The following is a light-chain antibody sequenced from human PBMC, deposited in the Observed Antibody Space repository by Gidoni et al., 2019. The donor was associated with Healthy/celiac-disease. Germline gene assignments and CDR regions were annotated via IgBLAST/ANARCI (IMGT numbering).Light chain of an antibody. CDR1: QDISNY. CDR3: QQYDNLPSFT. J-gene: IGKJ3*01. CDR2: DAS. V-gene: IGKV1-33*01. Sequence: DIQMTQSTSSLSASVGDRVTITCQASQDISNYLNWYPQKPGKAPKLLIYDASNLETGVPSRFSGSGSGTDFTFTISILQPEDIATYYCQQYDNLPSFTFXPXTKVDIK.